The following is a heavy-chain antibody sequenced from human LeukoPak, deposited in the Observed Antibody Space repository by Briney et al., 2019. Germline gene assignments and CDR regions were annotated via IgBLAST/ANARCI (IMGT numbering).Heavy chain of an antibody. CDR1: GFTFSRYW. J-gene: IGHJ5*02. CDR2: ISYDGSNK. CDR3: ARDGSDSSSWYRTRWFDP. Sequence: GGSLRLSCAASGFTFSRYWIHWVRQAPGKGLEWVAVISYDGSNKYYADSVKGRFTISRDNSKNTLYLQMNSLRAEDTAVYYCARDGSDSSSWYRTRWFDPWGQGTLVTVSS. D-gene: IGHD6-13*01. V-gene: IGHV3-30-3*01.